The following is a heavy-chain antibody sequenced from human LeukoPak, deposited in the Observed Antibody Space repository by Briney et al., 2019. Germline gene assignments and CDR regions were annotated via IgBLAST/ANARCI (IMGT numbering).Heavy chain of an antibody. CDR3: ARGLADSTSYYFDY. J-gene: IGHJ4*02. V-gene: IGHV3-53*01. D-gene: IGHD2/OR15-2a*01. CDR1: GFTVSSNY. CDR2: IYSGGST. Sequence: GGSLRLSCAASGFTVSSNYMSWVRQAPGKGLEWVSVIYSGGSTFYADSVKGRFTISRDNSKNTLYLQMNSLRAEDTAVYYCARGLADSTSYYFDYWGQGALVTVSS.